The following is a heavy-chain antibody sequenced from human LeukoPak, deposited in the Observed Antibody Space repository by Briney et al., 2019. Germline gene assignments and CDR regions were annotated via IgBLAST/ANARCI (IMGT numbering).Heavy chain of an antibody. CDR1: GFTFSSYG. J-gene: IGHJ6*03. D-gene: IGHD5-24*01. Sequence: GGSLRLSCAASGFTFSSYGMHWVRQAPGKGLEWVAVIWYDGSNKYYADSVKGRFTISRDNSKNTLYLQMNSLRAEDTAVYYCAKLTSSRDTQYYYYMDVWGKGTTVTVSS. CDR2: IWYDGSNK. CDR3: AKLTSSRDTQYYYYMDV. V-gene: IGHV3-33*06.